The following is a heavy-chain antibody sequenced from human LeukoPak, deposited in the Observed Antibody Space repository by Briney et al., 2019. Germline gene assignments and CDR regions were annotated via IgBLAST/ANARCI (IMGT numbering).Heavy chain of an antibody. J-gene: IGHJ4*02. V-gene: IGHV3-23*01. CDR3: ARGYGSGTPFDY. Sequence: PGGSLILSCAASGFTFSSYALTWVRQAPGKGLEWVSGISGSGSRTYYADSVKGRFTISRDNSKNTLYLQMNSLSPEDSAIYYCARGYGSGTPFDYWGQGTLVTVSS. CDR2: ISGSGSRT. CDR1: GFTFSSYA. D-gene: IGHD3-10*01.